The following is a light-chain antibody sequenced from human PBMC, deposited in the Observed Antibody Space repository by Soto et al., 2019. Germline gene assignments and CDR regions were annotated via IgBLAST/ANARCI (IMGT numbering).Light chain of an antibody. V-gene: IGLV1-44*01. CDR2: SQS. CDR3: AVWDDSLNEVV. J-gene: IGLJ3*02. CDR1: RSNIGSNS. Sequence: QYALTQPPSASGTPGPRVTIACSGSRSNIGSNSVNWYQQHPGTAPKLLFSSQSQRPSGVPDRISGAKSGTSVTLDISGLQAEDEATYYCAVWDDSLNEVVFGGGTKLTVL.